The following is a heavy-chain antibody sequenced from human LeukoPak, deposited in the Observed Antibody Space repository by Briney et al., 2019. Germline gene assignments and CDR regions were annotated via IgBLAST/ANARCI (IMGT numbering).Heavy chain of an antibody. CDR2: IYYSGST. CDR1: GGSISSSSYY. V-gene: IGHV4-39*07. Sequence: SETLSLTCTVSGGSISSSSYYWGWIREPPGKGLEWIGSIYYSGSTYYNPSLKSRVTISVDTSKNQFSLKLSSVTAADTAVYYCARVSIPYYFDYWGQGTLVTVSS. J-gene: IGHJ4*02. CDR3: ARVSIPYYFDY.